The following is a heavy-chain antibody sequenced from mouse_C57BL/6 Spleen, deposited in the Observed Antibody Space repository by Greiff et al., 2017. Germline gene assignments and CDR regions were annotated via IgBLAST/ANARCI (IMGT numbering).Heavy chain of an antibody. Sequence: VQLQQSGPELVKPGASVKMSCKASGYTFTDYNMHWVKQSHGKSLEWIGYINPNNGGTSYNQKFKGKATLTVNKSSSTAYMELRSLTSEDSAVYYCARERQLRLRGFFDYWGQGTTLTVSS. CDR1: GYTFTDYN. CDR3: ARERQLRLRGFFDY. CDR2: INPNNGGT. J-gene: IGHJ2*01. V-gene: IGHV1-22*01. D-gene: IGHD3-2*02.